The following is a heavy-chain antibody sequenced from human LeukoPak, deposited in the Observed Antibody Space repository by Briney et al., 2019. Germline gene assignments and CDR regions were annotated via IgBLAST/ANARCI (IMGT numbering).Heavy chain of an antibody. CDR2: INTVSSYI. J-gene: IGHJ4*02. Sequence: PGGSLRLSCAASGFTFSSYSFNWVRQAPGKGLEWVSSINTVSSYIYYADSLKGRFTISRVNTKNSVYLQMDSLRAEDSAVYYCARLRRNTDSSGFFYYYDYWGQGTLVTVSS. CDR3: ARLRRNTDSSGFFYYYDY. V-gene: IGHV3-21*06. CDR1: GFTFSSYS. D-gene: IGHD3-22*01.